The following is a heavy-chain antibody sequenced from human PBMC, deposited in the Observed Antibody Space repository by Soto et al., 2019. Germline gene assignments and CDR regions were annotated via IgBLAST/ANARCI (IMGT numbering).Heavy chain of an antibody. CDR3: ASPRDYDFWSGYYKNHAFDI. CDR1: GYTFTGYY. V-gene: IGHV1-2*02. Sequence: ASVKVSCKASGYTFTGYYMHWVRQAPGQGLEWMGWINPNSGGTNYAQKFQGRVTMTRDTSISTAYMELSRLRSDDTAVYYCASPRDYDFWSGYYKNHAFDIWGQGTMVTVSS. CDR2: INPNSGGT. J-gene: IGHJ3*02. D-gene: IGHD3-3*01.